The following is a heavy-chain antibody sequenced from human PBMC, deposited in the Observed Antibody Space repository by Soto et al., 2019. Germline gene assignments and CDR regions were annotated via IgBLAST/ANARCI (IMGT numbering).Heavy chain of an antibody. Sequence: ASVKVSCKASGYTFTSYGISWVRQAPGQGLEWMGWISAYNGNTNYAQKLQGRVTMTTDTSTSTAYMELRSLKSDDTAVYYFARVDPYDFWSGYSEIFDYWGQGTLVTVSS. D-gene: IGHD3-3*01. V-gene: IGHV1-18*01. J-gene: IGHJ4*02. CDR1: GYTFTSYG. CDR2: ISAYNGNT. CDR3: ARVDPYDFWSGYSEIFDY.